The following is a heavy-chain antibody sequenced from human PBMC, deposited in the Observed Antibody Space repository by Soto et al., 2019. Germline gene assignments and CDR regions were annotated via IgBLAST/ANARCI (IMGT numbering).Heavy chain of an antibody. CDR1: GFTVSNAW. CDR2: IKSKTDGGTI. CDR3: TTDRGRSNLLSFDY. J-gene: IGHJ4*02. D-gene: IGHD3-16*01. Sequence: GGSLRLSCAASGFTVSNAWMNWVRQAPGTGLEWVGRIKSKTDGGTIDYAAPVEGRFTISGDDSKNTLYLQMNSLKTEDTAVYYCTTDRGRSNLLSFDYWGQGTLVTVSS. V-gene: IGHV3-15*07.